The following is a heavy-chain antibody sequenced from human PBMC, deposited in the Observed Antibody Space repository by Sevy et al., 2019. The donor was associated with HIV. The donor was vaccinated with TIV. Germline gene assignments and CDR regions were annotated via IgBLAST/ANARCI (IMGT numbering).Heavy chain of an antibody. CDR2: FDPEDGET. D-gene: IGHD3-22*01. CDR1: GYTLTVLS. V-gene: IGHV1-24*01. CDR3: ATTKDYYDSSGCPFDY. J-gene: IGHJ4*02. Sequence: ASVKVSCKVSGYTLTVLSMHWVRQAPGKGLEWMGSFDPEDGETIYAQKFQGRVTMTEDTSADTAYMELSSLRSEDTAVYFCATTKDYYDSSGCPFDYWGQGTLVTVSS.